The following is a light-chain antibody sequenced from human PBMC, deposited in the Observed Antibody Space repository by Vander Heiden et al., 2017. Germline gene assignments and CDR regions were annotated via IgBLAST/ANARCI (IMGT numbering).Light chain of an antibody. V-gene: IGLV8-61*01. Sequence: QTVVTHEPSFSVSPGGTVTLTSGFSSGSVSTNYYPSWYQQTPGQSPRTLNYSTNTRSSGVPDRFSGSILGNTAALTITGAQADDESDYYCVLYMGSGISVFGGGTKLTVL. CDR2: STN. CDR1: SGSVSTNYY. J-gene: IGLJ2*01. CDR3: VLYMGSGISV.